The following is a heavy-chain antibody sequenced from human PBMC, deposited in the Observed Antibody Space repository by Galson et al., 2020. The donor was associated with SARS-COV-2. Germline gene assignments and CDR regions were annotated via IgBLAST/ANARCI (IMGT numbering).Heavy chain of an antibody. J-gene: IGHJ4*02. CDR1: GYSFTSDW. V-gene: IGHV5-10-1*01. D-gene: IGHD3-22*01. CDR2: IDPSDSFT. Sequence: SLTISCKGSGYSFTSDWISWVRRMPGKGLEWMGRIDPSDSFTNYSPSFRGHVTFSADKSITTAYLQWTSLKASDTAMYYCARTKYYDSSGSYYFDHWGLGTLVTVSS. CDR3: ARTKYYDSSGSYYFDH.